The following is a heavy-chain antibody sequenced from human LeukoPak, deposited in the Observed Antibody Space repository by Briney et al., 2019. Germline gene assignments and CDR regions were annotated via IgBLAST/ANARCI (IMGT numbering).Heavy chain of an antibody. V-gene: IGHV3-48*03. CDR2: ITSGGNTI. J-gene: IGHJ4*02. D-gene: IGHD2-15*01. Sequence: GGSLRLSCATSGSTFSSYDMNWVRQAPGKGLEWVSYITSGGNTIYYADSVKGRFTISTDNAKNSLYLQMNSLRAEDTAMYYCARVFAEGCSADNCYSLDYWGQGTLVTVS. CDR1: GSTFSSYD. CDR3: ARVFAEGCSADNCYSLDY.